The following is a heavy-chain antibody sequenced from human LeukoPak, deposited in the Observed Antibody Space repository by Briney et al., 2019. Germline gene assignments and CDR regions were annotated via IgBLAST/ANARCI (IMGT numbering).Heavy chain of an antibody. CDR1: GSTLTDLS. CDR2: LHLEDGET. Sequence: ASVKVSCKVSGSTLTDLSIHWVRQTAGQGLEWMGSLHLEDGETFYQQNFQGRVSLTEDTSTDTAYMELSSLRSEDTAIYYCATQQGGSFAFDYWGQGTLVTVSS. CDR3: ATQQGGSFAFDY. J-gene: IGHJ4*02. D-gene: IGHD1-26*01. V-gene: IGHV1-24*01.